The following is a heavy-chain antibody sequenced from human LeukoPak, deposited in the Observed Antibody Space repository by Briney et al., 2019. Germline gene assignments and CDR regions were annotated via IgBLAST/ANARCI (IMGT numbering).Heavy chain of an antibody. CDR3: ARDHNYAFDN. Sequence: GGSLRLSCAASGSTFSDYSMNWVRQAPGKGLEWISYIGISSGNTKYADSVKGRFTISGDNAKNSLYLQMNSLRVEVTAVYYCARDHNYAFDNWGQGTLVTVSS. D-gene: IGHD1-1*01. CDR1: GSTFSDYS. V-gene: IGHV3-48*04. CDR2: IGISSGNT. J-gene: IGHJ4*02.